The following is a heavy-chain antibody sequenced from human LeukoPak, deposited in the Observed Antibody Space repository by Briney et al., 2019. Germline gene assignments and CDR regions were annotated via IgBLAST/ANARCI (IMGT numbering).Heavy chain of an antibody. J-gene: IGHJ5*02. V-gene: IGHV3-43*01. CDR2: ISWDGGST. CDR1: GFTFDDYT. CDR3: AKERRIASSNGFDP. D-gene: IGHD2-15*01. Sequence: GGSLRLSCAASGFTFDDYTMHWVRQAPGKGLEWVSLISWDGGSTYYADSVKGRFTISRDNSKNSLYLQMNSLRTEDTALYYCAKERRIASSNGFDPWGQGTLVTVSS.